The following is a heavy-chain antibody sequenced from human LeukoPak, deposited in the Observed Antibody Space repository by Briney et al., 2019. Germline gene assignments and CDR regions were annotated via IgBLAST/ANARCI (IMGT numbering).Heavy chain of an antibody. CDR1: GFTFSSYW. CDR3: ARDLYCSGGICNPGRFDP. J-gene: IGHJ5*02. V-gene: IGHV3-74*01. D-gene: IGHD2-15*01. Sequence: GGSLRLSCAASGFTFSSYWMHWVRQAPGKGLVWVSRINGDGSSTTYADSVKGRFTISRGNAKNTLYLQMNSLRAEDTPVYYCARDLYCSGGICNPGRFDPWGQGTLVTVSS. CDR2: INGDGSST.